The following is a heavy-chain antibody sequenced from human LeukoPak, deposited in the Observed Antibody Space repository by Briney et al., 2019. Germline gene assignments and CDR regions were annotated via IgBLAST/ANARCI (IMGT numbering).Heavy chain of an antibody. J-gene: IGHJ3*02. CDR3: ARGFEHHGDYAGFVAFDI. Sequence: SETLSLTCIVSGGSISSGGYYWSWIRQHPGKGLEWIVSMYYRGSTYYNPSLKTRVTASIDTSKNQFSLKRSSVTAADTAVYYCARGFEHHGDYAGFVAFDIWGQGTMVTVAS. CDR1: GGSISSGGYY. CDR2: MYYRGST. D-gene: IGHD4-17*01. V-gene: IGHV4-31*03.